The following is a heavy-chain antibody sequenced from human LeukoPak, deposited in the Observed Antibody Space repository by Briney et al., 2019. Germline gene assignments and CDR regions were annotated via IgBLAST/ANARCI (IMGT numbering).Heavy chain of an antibody. J-gene: IGHJ5*02. D-gene: IGHD2-2*01. CDR1: GYSISSGYY. CDR3: ARGDIVVVPAANAYWFDP. CDR2: IYHSGST. Sequence: PSETLSLTCTVSGYSISSGYYRGWIRQPPGKGLEWIGSIYHSGSTYYNPSLKSRVTISVDTSKNQFSLKLSSVTAADTAVYYCARGDIVVVPAANAYWFDPWGQGTLVTVSS. V-gene: IGHV4-38-2*02.